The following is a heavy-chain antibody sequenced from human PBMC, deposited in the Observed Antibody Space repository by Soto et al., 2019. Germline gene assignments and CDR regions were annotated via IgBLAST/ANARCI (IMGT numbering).Heavy chain of an antibody. V-gene: IGHV3-30-3*01. CDR2: ISYDGSNK. CDR1: GFTISSYA. Sequence: GGSLRLSCAASGFTISSYAMHWVLQAPGQWLEWVAVISYDGSNKYSANSVKGRFTIYRDNSKNTLYLQMNSLRAEDTDVYYCARDRRDGGYDLYYGMDVWGQGITVTVSS. CDR3: ARDRRDGGYDLYYGMDV. D-gene: IGHD5-12*01. J-gene: IGHJ6*02.